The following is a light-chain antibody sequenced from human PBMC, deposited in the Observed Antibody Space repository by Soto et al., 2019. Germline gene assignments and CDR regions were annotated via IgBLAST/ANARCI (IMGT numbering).Light chain of an antibody. CDR3: QQFSSPPFFP. CDR2: GAS. Sequence: VLTQSPATLSLSPGERATLSCRASENVRTFVDWYQQKPGQAPRLLIYGASNRATDIPARFSGSGSGTDFTLTISSLQAEDVAIYYCQQFSSPPFFPFGQGTKVEIK. J-gene: IGKJ2*01. V-gene: IGKV3-11*01. CDR1: ENVRTF.